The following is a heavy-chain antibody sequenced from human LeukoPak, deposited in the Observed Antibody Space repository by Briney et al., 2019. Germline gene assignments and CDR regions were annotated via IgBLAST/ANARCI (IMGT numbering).Heavy chain of an antibody. CDR3: ARVIRGSYGSDY. Sequence: PGGSLRLSCAASGFTLSSYGMHWVRQAPGKGLEWVAVIWNDGSNKYYTDSVKGRFIISRDNSKNTLFLQMNTLRAEDTAVYYCARVIRGSYGSDYWGQGTLVTVSS. CDR2: IWNDGSNK. V-gene: IGHV3-33*01. CDR1: GFTLSSYG. D-gene: IGHD5-18*01. J-gene: IGHJ4*02.